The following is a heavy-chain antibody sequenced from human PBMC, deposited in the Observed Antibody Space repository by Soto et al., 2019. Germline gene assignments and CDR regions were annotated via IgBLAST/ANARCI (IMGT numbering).Heavy chain of an antibody. D-gene: IGHD6-19*01. CDR3: ARGGLLPDY. Sequence: QLQLQESGSGPVKPSQTLSLTCAVSGGSISSGGYSWSWIRQPPGKGLEWIGYISHSGSTYFNPSLKSRVTISVDRSKNQFSLKLSSVTAADTAVYYCARGGLLPDYWGQGTLVTVSS. CDR1: GGSISSGGYS. CDR2: ISHSGST. V-gene: IGHV4-30-2*01. J-gene: IGHJ4*02.